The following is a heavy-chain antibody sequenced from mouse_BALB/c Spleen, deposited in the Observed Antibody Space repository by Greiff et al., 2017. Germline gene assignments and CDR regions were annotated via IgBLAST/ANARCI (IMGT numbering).Heavy chain of an antibody. J-gene: IGHJ1*01. V-gene: IGHV5-6-5*01. D-gene: IGHD2-4*01. CDR3: ARGDYAWYFDV. CDR2: ISSGGST. Sequence: EVHLVESGGGLVKPGGSLKLSCAASGFTFSSYAMSWVRQTPEKRLEWVASISSGGSTYYPDSVKGRFTISRDNARNILYLQMSSLRSEDTAMYYCARGDYAWYFDVWGAGTTVTVSS. CDR1: GFTFSSYA.